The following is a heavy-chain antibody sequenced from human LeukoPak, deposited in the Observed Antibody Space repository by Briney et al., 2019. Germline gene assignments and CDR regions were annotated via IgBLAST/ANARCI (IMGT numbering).Heavy chain of an antibody. CDR1: GGSISSGDYY. CDR2: ISSSGRT. Sequence: SETLSLTCTVSGGSISSGDYYWSWIRQPPGKGLEWIGYISSSGRTYYRPSPKSRITVSMYTSKNQFSLKVSSVTAADTAVFYCARGQYGSGIVYWGQGTLVTVSS. V-gene: IGHV4-30-4*01. D-gene: IGHD3-10*01. CDR3: ARGQYGSGIVY. J-gene: IGHJ4*02.